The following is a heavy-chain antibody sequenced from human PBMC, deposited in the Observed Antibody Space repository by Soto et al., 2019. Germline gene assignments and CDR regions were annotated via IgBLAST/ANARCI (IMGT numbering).Heavy chain of an antibody. CDR2: ISYDGSNK. Sequence: GRPLRLACASSGFTFSSYGMHLVRQAPGKGLEWVAVISYDGSNKYYADSVKGRFTISRDNSKNTLYLQMNSLRAEDTAVYYCAKGGTMIVPMPGYYYGMDVWGQGTTVTVSS. CDR3: AKGGTMIVPMPGYYYGMDV. CDR1: GFTFSSYG. J-gene: IGHJ6*02. V-gene: IGHV3-30*18. D-gene: IGHD3-22*01.